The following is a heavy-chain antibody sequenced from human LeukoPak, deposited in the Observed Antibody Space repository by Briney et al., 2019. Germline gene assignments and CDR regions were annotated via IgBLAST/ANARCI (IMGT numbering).Heavy chain of an antibody. CDR1: GGTFSIYA. J-gene: IGHJ4*02. D-gene: IGHD2-21*02. Sequence: SVKVSCKASGGTFSIYAISCVRQAPGQGLEWMGRIIPILGIANYAQMFQGRVTITADKSTSTAYMELSSLRSEDTAVYYCATGLKHSCGSDCYSDYFDYWGQGTLVTVSS. CDR3: ATGLKHSCGSDCYSDYFDY. V-gene: IGHV1-69*04. CDR2: IIPILGIA.